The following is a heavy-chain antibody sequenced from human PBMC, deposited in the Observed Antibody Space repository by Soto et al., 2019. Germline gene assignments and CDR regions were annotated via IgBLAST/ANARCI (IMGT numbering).Heavy chain of an antibody. D-gene: IGHD3-22*01. J-gene: IGHJ4*02. V-gene: IGHV3-21*01. CDR3: ARDHNYYDSSGHADY. CDR2: ISSSSSYI. Sequence: GGSLRLSCAASGFTFSSYSMNWVRQAPGKGLEWVSSISSSSSYIYYADSVKGRFTISRDNAKNSLYLQMNSLRAEDTAVHYCARDHNYYDSSGHADYWGQGTLVTVSS. CDR1: GFTFSSYS.